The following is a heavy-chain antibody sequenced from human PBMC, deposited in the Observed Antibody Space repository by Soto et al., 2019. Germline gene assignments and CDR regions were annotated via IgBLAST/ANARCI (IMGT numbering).Heavy chain of an antibody. J-gene: IGHJ3*02. D-gene: IGHD6-6*01. Sequence: SVKVSCKASGYTFTSYFMHWVRQAPGQGLEWMGGIIPIFGTANYAQKFQGRVTITADESTSTAYMELSSLRSEDTAVYYCAGCIAARPEDAFDIWGQGTMVTVSS. CDR1: GYTFTSYF. CDR3: AGCIAARPEDAFDI. V-gene: IGHV1-69*13. CDR2: IIPIFGTA.